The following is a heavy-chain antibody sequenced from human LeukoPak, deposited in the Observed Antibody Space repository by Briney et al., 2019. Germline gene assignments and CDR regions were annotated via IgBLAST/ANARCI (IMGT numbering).Heavy chain of an antibody. CDR2: IYISGTT. Sequence: PSETLSLTCTVSGASISSDTDYWTWIRQPAGKGLEWIGLIYISGTTIYNRSLKSRITISLDTSKNQLSLSLTSVTAADTAVYYCARDFGIWGQGTMVTVSS. J-gene: IGHJ3*02. CDR1: GASISSDTDY. CDR3: ARDFGI. V-gene: IGHV4-61*02.